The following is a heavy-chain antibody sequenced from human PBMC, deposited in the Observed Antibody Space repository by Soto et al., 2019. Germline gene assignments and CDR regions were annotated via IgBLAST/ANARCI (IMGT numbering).Heavy chain of an antibody. CDR1: GYDFTAYD. V-gene: IGHV1-8*02. CDR2: MNPINGAA. CDR3: ARGPSPRAPAGGTPYNYAMDV. J-gene: IGHJ6*02. Sequence: VASVKVSCKASGYDFTAYDINWVRQASGQGLEWMGWMNPINGAAGSARRFQGRVSMTRNTATGTAYLELTSLRSDDTAVYYCARGPSPRAPAGGTPYNYAMDVWGQGTTVTVSS. D-gene: IGHD6-13*01.